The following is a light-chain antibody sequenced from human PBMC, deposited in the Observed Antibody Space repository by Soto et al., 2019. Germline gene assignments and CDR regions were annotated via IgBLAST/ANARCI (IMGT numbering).Light chain of an antibody. J-gene: IGLJ1*01. CDR1: SSNIGSNY. CDR2: RNN. CDR3: AAWDKSLSGYV. V-gene: IGLV1-47*01. Sequence: QSVLTQPPSASGTPGQRVTISCSGSSSNIGSNYVYWYQQLPGTAPKLLIYRNNQRPSGVPDRFSGSKSGTSASLAISGLRSEDEADYYCAAWDKSLSGYVFGTGNKVTVL.